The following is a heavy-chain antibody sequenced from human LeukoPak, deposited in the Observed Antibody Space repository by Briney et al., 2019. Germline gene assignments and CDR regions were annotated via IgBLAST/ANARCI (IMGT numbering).Heavy chain of an antibody. CDR3: AKGFGSGGGWYSDY. CDR2: ISVSGGVT. V-gene: IGHV3-23*01. D-gene: IGHD3-10*01. Sequence: PGGSLRLSCAASGFTFYNYAMNWVRQAPGKGLEWVSLISVSGGVTYYADSVKGRFTLSRDNSKNTLYLQMNSLRAEDTAVYYCAKGFGSGGGWYSDYWGQGTLVTVSS. CDR1: GFTFYNYA. J-gene: IGHJ4*02.